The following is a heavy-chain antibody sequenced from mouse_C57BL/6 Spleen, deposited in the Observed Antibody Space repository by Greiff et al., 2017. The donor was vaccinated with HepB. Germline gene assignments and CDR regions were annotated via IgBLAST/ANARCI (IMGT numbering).Heavy chain of an antibody. CDR2: IYPSDSET. V-gene: IGHV1-61*01. CDR1: GYTFTSYW. Sequence: VQLQQSGAELVRPGSSVKLSCKASGYTFTSYWMDWVKQRPGQGLEWIGNIYPSDSETHYNQKFKDKATLTVDKSSSTAYMQLSSLTSEDSAFYYLARGYYGYDWFAYWGQGTLVTVSA. J-gene: IGHJ3*01. CDR3: ARGYYGYDWFAY. D-gene: IGHD2-2*01.